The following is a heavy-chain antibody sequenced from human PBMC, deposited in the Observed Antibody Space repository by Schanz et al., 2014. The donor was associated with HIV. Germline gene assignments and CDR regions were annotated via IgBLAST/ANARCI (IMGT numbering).Heavy chain of an antibody. Sequence: QVQLVQSGAEVKKPGASVKVSCKASGYTFSNFDINWVRQATGQGLEWMGWMNPNSGNTGYAQKFRGRVTKTRNPSTGPAYMELSSLRADDTAVYYCARGRRDVSMIVLYWLDPWGQGTLVTVSS. D-gene: IGHD3-22*01. CDR3: ARGRRDVSMIVLYWLDP. CDR2: MNPNSGNT. V-gene: IGHV1-8*01. CDR1: GYTFSNFD. J-gene: IGHJ5*02.